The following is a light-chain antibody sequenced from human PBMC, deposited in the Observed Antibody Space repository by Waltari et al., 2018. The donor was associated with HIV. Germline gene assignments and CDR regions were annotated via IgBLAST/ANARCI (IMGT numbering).Light chain of an antibody. CDR2: DVS. J-gene: IGLJ1*01. CDR1: SSDVGGYDF. V-gene: IGLV2-23*02. Sequence: QSALTQPASVSGSPGQSITISCTGTSSDVGGYDFVSWYQCSPGKAPKLIIYDVSVRPAGISKRFSCSKSANTASLTISGLQAEDEVDSYCSSFAGGSTYVFGGGTKVTVL. CDR3: SSFAGGSTYV.